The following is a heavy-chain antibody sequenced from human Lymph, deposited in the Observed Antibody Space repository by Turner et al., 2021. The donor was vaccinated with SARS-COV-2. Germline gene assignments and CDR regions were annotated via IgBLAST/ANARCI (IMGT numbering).Heavy chain of an antibody. CDR1: GIIVSRNY. Sequence: EVQLLETGGGLIQPGGSLRLSCAASGIIVSRNYMNWVRQAPGKGLEWVSVIYSSSTTYYADSVKGRFTISRNNSKNTLYLQMNSLRVEDTAVYYCARDLGTYGMDVWGQGTTVTVSS. V-gene: IGHV3-53*02. CDR2: IYSSSTT. D-gene: IGHD6-13*01. J-gene: IGHJ6*02. CDR3: ARDLGTYGMDV.